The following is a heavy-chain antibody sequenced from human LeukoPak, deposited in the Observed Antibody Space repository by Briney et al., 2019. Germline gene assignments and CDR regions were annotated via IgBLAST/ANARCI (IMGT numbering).Heavy chain of an antibody. D-gene: IGHD1-26*01. CDR3: ARKLRTNYYFDY. CDR1: GGTFGSYA. CDR2: IIPIFGTA. Sequence: ASVKVSCKASGGTFGSYAISWVRQAPGQGLEWMGGIIPIFGTANYAQKFQGRVTITADESTSTAYMELSSLRSEDTAVYYCARKLRTNYYFDYWGQGTLVTVSS. V-gene: IGHV1-69*13. J-gene: IGHJ4*02.